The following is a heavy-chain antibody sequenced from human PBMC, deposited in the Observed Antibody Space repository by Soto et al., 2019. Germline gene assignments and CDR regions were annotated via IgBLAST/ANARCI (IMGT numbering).Heavy chain of an antibody. CDR3: ASARYCTNGVCLLDY. CDR1: GGSISSYY. CDR2: IYYSGST. D-gene: IGHD2-8*01. V-gene: IGHV4-59*01. Sequence: QVQLQESGPGLVKPSETLSLTCTVSGGSISSYYWSWIRQPPGKGLEWIGYIYYSGSTNYNPSLKSRVTISVDTSKNQFSLKLSSVTAADTAVYYCASARYCTNGVCLLDYWGQGTLVTVSS. J-gene: IGHJ4*02.